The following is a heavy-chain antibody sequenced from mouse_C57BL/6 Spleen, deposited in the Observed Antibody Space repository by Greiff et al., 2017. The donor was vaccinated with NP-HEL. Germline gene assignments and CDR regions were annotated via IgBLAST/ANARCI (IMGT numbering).Heavy chain of an antibody. CDR2: IYPGSGST. CDR3: ARGIYYDYDPFAY. V-gene: IGHV1-55*01. Sequence: QVQLQQPGAELVKPGASVKMSCKASGYTFTSYWITWVKQRPGQGLEWIGDIYPGSGSTNYNEKFKSKATLTVDTSSSTAYMQLSSLTSEDSAVYYCARGIYYDYDPFAYWGQGTLVTVSA. J-gene: IGHJ3*01. CDR1: GYTFTSYW. D-gene: IGHD2-4*01.